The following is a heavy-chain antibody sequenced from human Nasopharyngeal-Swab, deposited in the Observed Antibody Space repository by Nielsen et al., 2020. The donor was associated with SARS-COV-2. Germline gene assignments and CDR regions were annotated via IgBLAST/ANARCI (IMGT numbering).Heavy chain of an antibody. CDR3: ASDYCSSTSCYFGADYYYMDV. V-gene: IGHV3-21*01. CDR1: GFTFSSYS. D-gene: IGHD2-2*01. CDR2: ISSSSSYI. J-gene: IGHJ6*03. Sequence: GESLKISCAASGFTFSSYSMNWVRQAPGKGLEWVSSISSSSSYIYYADSVKGRFTISRDNAKNSLYLRMNSLRAEDTAVYYCASDYCSSTSCYFGADYYYMDVWGKGTTVTVSS.